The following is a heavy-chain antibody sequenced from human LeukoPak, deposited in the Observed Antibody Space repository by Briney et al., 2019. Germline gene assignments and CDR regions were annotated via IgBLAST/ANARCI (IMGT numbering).Heavy chain of an antibody. V-gene: IGHV4-4*07. CDR3: AGGKRSRREVGY. Sequence: SETLCLSCTVSGGSISSFSWSWIRQPPGRGLEWVWRIYGSGRTNYTPSLKSRVTLSGDRSKNTFSLKLSYVTAADTAVYYCAGGKRSRREVGYWGQGTLVTVSS. J-gene: IGHJ4*02. CDR2: IYGSGRT. CDR1: GGSISSFS. D-gene: IGHD4-23*01.